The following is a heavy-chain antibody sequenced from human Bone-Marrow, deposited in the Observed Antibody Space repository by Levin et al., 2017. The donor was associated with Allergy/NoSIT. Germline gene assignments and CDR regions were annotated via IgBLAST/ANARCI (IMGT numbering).Heavy chain of an antibody. Sequence: GGSLRLSCAASGFTFSSYSMNWVRQAPGKGLEWVSSISSSSSYIYYADSVKGRSTISRDNAKNSLYLQMNSLRAEDTAVYYCARERADYGDYGGYYWGQGTLVTVSS. CDR3: ARERADYGDYGGYY. D-gene: IGHD4-17*01. J-gene: IGHJ4*02. CDR1: GFTFSSYS. V-gene: IGHV3-21*01. CDR2: ISSSSSYI.